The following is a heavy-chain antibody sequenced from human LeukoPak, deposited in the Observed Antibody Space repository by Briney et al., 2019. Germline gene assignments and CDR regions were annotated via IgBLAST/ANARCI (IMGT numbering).Heavy chain of an antibody. CDR1: GGSIRNYY. CDR3: ARFVPVRTHTNSPGFDY. D-gene: IGHD2-21*01. J-gene: IGHJ4*02. Sequence: SETLSLTCTVSGGSIRNYYWSWIRQPPGKGLEWIGYIHYTGTTNYNPSLKSRVSLSLDTSKNQFSLKVNSVTAADAAVYYCARFVPVRTHTNSPGFDYWGQGTLVTVSS. V-gene: IGHV4-59*01. CDR2: IHYTGTT.